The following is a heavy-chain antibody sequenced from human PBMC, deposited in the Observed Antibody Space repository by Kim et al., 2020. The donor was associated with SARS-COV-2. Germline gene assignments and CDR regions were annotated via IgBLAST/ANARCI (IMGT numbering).Heavy chain of an antibody. V-gene: IGHV3-7*03. D-gene: IGHD4-17*01. Sequence: VDSVRGRFTISRDNAKNSLSLQMSSLRADDTAVYYCARGPPYGDYSSWFDPWGQGTLVTVSS. J-gene: IGHJ5*02. CDR3: ARGPPYGDYSSWFDP.